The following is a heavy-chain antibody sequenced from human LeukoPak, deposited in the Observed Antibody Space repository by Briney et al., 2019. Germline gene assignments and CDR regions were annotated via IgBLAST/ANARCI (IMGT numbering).Heavy chain of an antibody. CDR3: AKAIRSDFWSGYYFDY. D-gene: IGHD3-3*01. J-gene: IGHJ4*02. CDR1: GFTFDAYA. CDR2: ISWNSGSI. V-gene: IGHV3-9*03. Sequence: GRSLRLSCAASGFTFDAYAMHWVRQAPGRGLEWVSGISWNSGSIGYADSVKGRFTISRDNAKNSLYLQMNSLRAEDMALYYCAKAIRSDFWSGYYFDYWGQGTLVTVSS.